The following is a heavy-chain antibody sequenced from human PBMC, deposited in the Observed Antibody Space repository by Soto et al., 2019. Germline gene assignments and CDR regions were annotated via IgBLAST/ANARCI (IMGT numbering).Heavy chain of an antibody. Sequence: ARYLRLSCAASGLTLNTYAKNWVRHPPWKGLEWVSGISGSGGNTYYGDSLKGRFTISRDKSKNTLYLQMNSLRADDTAVYFCAQDGNNYDNPGYQMDVWGRGTTVTGSS. CDR1: GLTLNTYA. D-gene: IGHD3-22*01. CDR3: AQDGNNYDNPGYQMDV. V-gene: IGHV3-23*01. J-gene: IGHJ6*02. CDR2: ISGSGGNT.